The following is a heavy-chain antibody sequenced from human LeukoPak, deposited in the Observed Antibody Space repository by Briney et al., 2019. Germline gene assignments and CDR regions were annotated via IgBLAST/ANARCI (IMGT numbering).Heavy chain of an antibody. V-gene: IGHV4-4*02. Sequence: SETLSLTCAVSGGSISSSNWWNWVRQPPGKGLEWIGQIYHSGDNNCNPSLKSRVTISVDKSKNQISLELSSVTAADTAVYYCARCGGSSGWYYFDYWGQGTLVTVSS. D-gene: IGHD6-19*01. CDR3: ARCGGSSGWYYFDY. J-gene: IGHJ4*02. CDR2: IYHSGDN. CDR1: GGSISSSNW.